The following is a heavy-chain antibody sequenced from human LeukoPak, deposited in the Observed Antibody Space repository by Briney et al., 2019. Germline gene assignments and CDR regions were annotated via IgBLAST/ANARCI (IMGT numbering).Heavy chain of an antibody. CDR2: INSDESST. J-gene: IGHJ4*02. D-gene: IGHD4-17*01. CDR1: GFTFSSYW. Sequence: PGGSLRLSCAASGFTFSSYWMYWVRQAPGKGLVWVSRINSDESSTSYADSVKGRFTISRDNAKNTLYLQMNSLRAEDTAVYYCAKEKGYSDPAYYFDYWGQGTLVTVSS. CDR3: AKEKGYSDPAYYFDY. V-gene: IGHV3-74*01.